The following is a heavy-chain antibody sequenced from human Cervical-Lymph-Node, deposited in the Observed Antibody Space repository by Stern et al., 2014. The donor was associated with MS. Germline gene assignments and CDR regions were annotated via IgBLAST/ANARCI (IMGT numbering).Heavy chain of an antibody. CDR2: INTEAWIQ. J-gene: IGHJ4*02. CDR3: ARVSNSGYYGDH. V-gene: IGHV7-4-1*02. Sequence: VQLVESGSELKKPGASVEVSCKASGYTFNNNAVTCVRQAPGQGLEWMGWINTEAWIQTYAQGFAGRLVFSLDTSVSTAYLQITSLKAEDTAVYYCARVSNSGYYGDHWGQGTLVTVSS. D-gene: IGHD3-22*01. CDR1: GYTFNNNA.